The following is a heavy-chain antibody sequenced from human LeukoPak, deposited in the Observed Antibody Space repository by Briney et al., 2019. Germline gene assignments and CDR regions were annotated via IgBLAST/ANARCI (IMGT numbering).Heavy chain of an antibody. CDR1: GGSISSYY. CDR3: LRYNGAVAGAYYYYMDV. V-gene: IGHV4-4*07. J-gene: IGHJ6*03. Sequence: SETLSLTCTVSGGSISSYYWSWIRQPAGKGLEWIGRIYTSGSTNYNSSLKSRVTMSVDTSKNQFSLKLSSVTAADTAVYYCLRYNGAVAGAYYYYMDVWGKGTTVTVSS. D-gene: IGHD6-13*01. CDR2: IYTSGST.